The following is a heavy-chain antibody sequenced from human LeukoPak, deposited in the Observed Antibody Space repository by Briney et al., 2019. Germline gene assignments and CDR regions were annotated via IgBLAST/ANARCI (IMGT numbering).Heavy chain of an antibody. J-gene: IGHJ5*02. CDR1: GFTFSSFA. CDR3: TKDPNGDYVGAFDP. Sequence: GGSLRLSCAASGFTFSSFAMTWVRQAPGKGLEWVSSITGTHYTTYNTDSAKGRFTIPRDNSKNTLYLQMNSLRADDTAVYYCTKDPNGDYVGAFDPWGQGTLVTVSS. CDR2: ITGTHYTT. D-gene: IGHD4-17*01. V-gene: IGHV3-23*01.